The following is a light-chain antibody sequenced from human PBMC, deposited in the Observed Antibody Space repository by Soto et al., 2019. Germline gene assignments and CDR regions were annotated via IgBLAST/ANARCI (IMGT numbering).Light chain of an antibody. Sequence: EIVMTLSPATLSVSLGEKASLSCNTSQSVSSNLAWYQQKPGQAPRLLIYGASTRATGIPDRFSGSGSGTDFTLTIRRLEPEDFAVYYCQHYSSSPTTFGQGTKVDIK. J-gene: IGKJ1*01. CDR3: QHYSSSPTT. CDR2: GAS. V-gene: IGKV3-15*01. CDR1: QSVSSN.